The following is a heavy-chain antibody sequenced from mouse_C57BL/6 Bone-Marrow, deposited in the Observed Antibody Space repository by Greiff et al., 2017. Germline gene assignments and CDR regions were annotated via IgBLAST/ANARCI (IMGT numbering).Heavy chain of an antibody. J-gene: IGHJ1*03. CDR1: GFTFSDYG. Sequence: EVKLMESGGGLVQPGGSLKLSCAASGFTFSDYGMAWVRQAPRKGPEWVAFISNLAYSIYYADTVTGRFTISRENAKNTLYLEMSSLRSEDTAMYYCARRSIDWYFDVWGTGTTVTVSS. CDR3: ARRSIDWYFDV. CDR2: ISNLAYSI. V-gene: IGHV5-15*01. D-gene: IGHD1-1*01.